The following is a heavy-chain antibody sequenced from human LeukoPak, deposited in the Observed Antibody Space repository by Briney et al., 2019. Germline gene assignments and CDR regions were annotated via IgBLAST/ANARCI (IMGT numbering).Heavy chain of an antibody. J-gene: IGHJ3*02. D-gene: IGHD5-12*01. CDR1: GFTFSSYA. CDR3: ARVRLVATKYDAFDI. V-gene: IGHV3-23*01. Sequence: PGGSLRLSCAASGFTFSSYAMSWVRQAPGKGLEWVSAISSSGGRTYYADSVKGRFTISRDSAKNSLYLQMNSLRAVDTAVYYCARVRLVATKYDAFDIWGQGTMVTVSS. CDR2: ISSSGGRT.